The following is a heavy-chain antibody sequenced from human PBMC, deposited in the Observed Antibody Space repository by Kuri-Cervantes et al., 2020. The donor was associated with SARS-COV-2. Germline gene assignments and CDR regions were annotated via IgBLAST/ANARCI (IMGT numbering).Heavy chain of an antibody. D-gene: IGHD2-2*02. CDR2: IIPILGIA. CDR1: GGTFSSYA. V-gene: IGHV1-69*04. Sequence: SVKVSCKASGGTFSSYAISWVRQAPGQGLEWMGRIIPILGIANYAQKFQGRVTITADESTSTAYMELSSLRSEDTAVYYCARDDGPAAIGGAWFDPWGQGTLVTVSS. J-gene: IGHJ5*02. CDR3: ARDDGPAAIGGAWFDP.